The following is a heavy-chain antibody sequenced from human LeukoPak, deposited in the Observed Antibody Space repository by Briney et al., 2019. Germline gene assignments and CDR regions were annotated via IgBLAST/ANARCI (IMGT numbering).Heavy chain of an antibody. CDR1: GFTFSSYE. D-gene: IGHD3-22*01. J-gene: IGHJ5*02. CDR2: ISSSGSTI. Sequence: PGGSLRLSCAASGFTFSSYEMNWVRQASGKGLEWVSYISSSGSTIYYADSVKGRFTISRDNAKNSLYLQMNSLRAEDTAVYYCARGAYYYDRSGYSPDLYNWFDPWGQGTLVTVSS. V-gene: IGHV3-48*03. CDR3: ARGAYYYDRSGYSPDLYNWFDP.